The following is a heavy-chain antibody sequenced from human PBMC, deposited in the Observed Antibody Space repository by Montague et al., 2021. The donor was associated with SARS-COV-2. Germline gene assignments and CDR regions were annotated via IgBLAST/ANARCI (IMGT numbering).Heavy chain of an antibody. CDR2: VSDSGS. CDR3: ARHRKDYDILTGYSTSFYYDMDV. Sequence: SETLSLTCIVSGGSNSRYYWSWIRQPPGKGLEWIGYVSDSGSDYNPSLKSRVSISVDTSKKLLSLSLSSVTAADTAIYYCARHRKDYDILTGYSTSFYYDMDVWGQGTTVTVSS. CDR1: GGSNSRYY. J-gene: IGHJ6*02. V-gene: IGHV4-59*08. D-gene: IGHD3-9*01.